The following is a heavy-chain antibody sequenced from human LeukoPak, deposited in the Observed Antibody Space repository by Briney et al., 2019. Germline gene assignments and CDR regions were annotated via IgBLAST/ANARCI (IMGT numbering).Heavy chain of an antibody. Sequence: GGSLRLSCAASGFTFSSYAMHWVRQAPGKGLEWVAVISYDGSNKYYADSVKGRFTISRDNSKNTLYLQMNSLRAEDTAVYYCASRYYYDSSGYSLPVEWGQGTLVTVSS. J-gene: IGHJ4*02. CDR2: ISYDGSNK. D-gene: IGHD3-22*01. CDR1: GFTFSSYA. V-gene: IGHV3-30-3*01. CDR3: ASRYYYDSSGYSLPVE.